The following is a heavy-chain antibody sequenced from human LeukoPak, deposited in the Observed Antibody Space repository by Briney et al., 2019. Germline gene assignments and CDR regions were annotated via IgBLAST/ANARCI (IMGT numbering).Heavy chain of an antibody. J-gene: IGHJ4*02. Sequence: SETLSLTCTVSGGSISSYYWSWIRQPPGKGLEWIGYIYYSGSTNYNPSLKSRLTISIDTSKTQFSLKLSSVTPADTAVYYCARVVEGLLDYWGQGTLVTVSS. V-gene: IGHV4-59*01. CDR3: ARVVEGLLDY. D-gene: IGHD2-15*01. CDR1: GGSISSYY. CDR2: IYYSGST.